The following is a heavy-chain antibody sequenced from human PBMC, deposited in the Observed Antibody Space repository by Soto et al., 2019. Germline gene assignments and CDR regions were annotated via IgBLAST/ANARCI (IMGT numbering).Heavy chain of an antibody. J-gene: IGHJ4*02. Sequence: GRSLRLSCTASGFTFGDYAMSWFRQAPGKGLEWVGFIRSKAYGGTTEYAASVKGRFTISRDDSKSIAYLQMNSLKTEDTAVYYCTRDAPSTVTPFYFDYWGQGTLVTVSS. CDR3: TRDAPSTVTPFYFDY. CDR1: GFTFGDYA. V-gene: IGHV3-49*03. D-gene: IGHD4-17*01. CDR2: IRSKAYGGTT.